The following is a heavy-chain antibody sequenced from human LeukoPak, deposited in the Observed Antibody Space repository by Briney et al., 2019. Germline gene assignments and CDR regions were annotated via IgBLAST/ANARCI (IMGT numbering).Heavy chain of an antibody. Sequence: GGSLRLSCVASGFTFSSYSMNWVRQAPGKGLEWVSYISSGSSTICYADSVKGRLTISRDNAKNSLYLLLNSLRDEDTAVYYCARRAYYNDYWGQGTLVTVSS. J-gene: IGHJ4*02. V-gene: IGHV3-48*02. CDR3: ARRAYYNDY. D-gene: IGHD3-10*01. CDR1: GFTFSSYS. CDR2: ISSGSSTI.